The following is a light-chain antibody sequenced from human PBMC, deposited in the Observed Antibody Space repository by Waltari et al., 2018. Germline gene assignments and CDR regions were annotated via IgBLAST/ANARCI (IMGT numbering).Light chain of an antibody. Sequence: QSALTQPASVSGSPGQSITISCTGTSSDIGAYHYVSWYQQFSGKAPKLIIYDVSKRPSGVSNRFSGSKSGDSASLTISGLQVDDEAHYHCASYTSGSTHVAFGGGTQVTVL. J-gene: IGLJ2*01. CDR1: SSDIGAYHY. V-gene: IGLV2-14*01. CDR3: ASYTSGSTHVA. CDR2: DVS.